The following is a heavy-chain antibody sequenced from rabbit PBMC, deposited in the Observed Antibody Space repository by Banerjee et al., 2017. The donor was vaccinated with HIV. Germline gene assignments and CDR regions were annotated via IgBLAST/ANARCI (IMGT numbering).Heavy chain of an antibody. V-gene: IGHV1S40*01. D-gene: IGHD4-1*01. CDR2: IYPDYGTT. J-gene: IGHJ4*01. CDR1: GFDLSSYYY. CDR3: AREYISGWGHFDL. Sequence: QSLEESGGDLVKPGASLTLTCTASGFDLSSYYYMCWVRQAPGKGLEWIGYIYPDYGTTDYASWVNGRFTISLDNARTTVTLQMTSLTAADTATYFCAREYISGWGHFDLWGQGTLVTVS.